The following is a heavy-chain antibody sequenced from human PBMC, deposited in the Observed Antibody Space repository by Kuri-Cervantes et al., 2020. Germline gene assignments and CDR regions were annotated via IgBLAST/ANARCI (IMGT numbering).Heavy chain of an antibody. CDR2: VSSSSSTI. V-gene: IGHV3-48*01. CDR3: ARDLSYYDFWSGYYVLDY. D-gene: IGHD3-3*01. CDR1: GFTFSGYS. J-gene: IGHJ4*02. Sequence: GESLKISCAASGFTFSGYSMNWVRQAPGKGLEWVSYVSSSSSTIYYADSVKGRFTISRDNAKNSLYLQMNSLRAEDTAVYYCARDLSYYDFWSGYYVLDYWGQGTLVTVSS.